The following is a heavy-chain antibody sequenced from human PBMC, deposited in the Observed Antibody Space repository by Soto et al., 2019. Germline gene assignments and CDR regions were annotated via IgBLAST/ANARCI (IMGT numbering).Heavy chain of an antibody. D-gene: IGHD5-12*01. CDR2: IYYSGST. CDR3: ARDGGYSGYVYNYYYGLDA. J-gene: IGHJ6*02. V-gene: IGHV4-59*01. CDR1: GGSISSYY. Sequence: SETLSLTRTVSGGSISSYYWSWIRQPPGKGLEWIGYIYYSGSTNYNPSLKSRVTISVDTSKNQFSLKLSSVTAADTAVYYCARDGGYSGYVYNYYYGLDAWGQGTTVTVSS.